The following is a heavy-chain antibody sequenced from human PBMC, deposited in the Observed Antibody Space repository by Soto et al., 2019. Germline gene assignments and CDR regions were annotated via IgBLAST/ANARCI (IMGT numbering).Heavy chain of an antibody. J-gene: IGHJ4*02. CDR3: VRQYCSSTSCYPDS. CDR1: GGSISSYY. V-gene: IGHV4-59*08. Sequence: QVQLQESGPGLVKPSETLSLTCTVSGGSISSYYWSWIRQPPGKGLEWIGYIYYSGSTNYNPSLKSRVTISVDTSKNQFSLKLRSVTAADTAVYYCVRQYCSSTSCYPDSWGQETLVTVSS. D-gene: IGHD2-2*01. CDR2: IYYSGST.